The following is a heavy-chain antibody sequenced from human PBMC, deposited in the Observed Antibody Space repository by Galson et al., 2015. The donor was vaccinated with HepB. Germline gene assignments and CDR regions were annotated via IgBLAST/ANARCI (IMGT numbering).Heavy chain of an antibody. CDR2: IKQDGSEK. D-gene: IGHD5-24*01. Sequence: SLRLSCAASGFTFSSYSMSWVRQAPGRGLEWVANIKQDGSEKYYVDSVKGRFTISRDNAQNSLYLQMNSLRAEDTAVYYCARGRDGYRRFDYWGQGTLVTVSS. J-gene: IGHJ4*02. CDR3: ARGRDGYRRFDY. CDR1: GFTFSSYS. V-gene: IGHV3-7*01.